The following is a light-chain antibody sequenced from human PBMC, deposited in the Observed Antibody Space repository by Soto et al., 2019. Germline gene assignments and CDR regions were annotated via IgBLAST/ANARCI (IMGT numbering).Light chain of an antibody. J-gene: IGKJ1*01. CDR3: QQYKEWPHR. CDR1: QSVSSY. CDR2: VAS. Sequence: EMVMTQSPATLSVSPGERATLSCRASQSVSSYLAWYQQKPGQPPRLLIYVASTRAAGIPARFSGGGSGTEFPLTISSLHYEDFEVYYCQQYKEWPHRFGQGTKVEIK. V-gene: IGKV3-15*01.